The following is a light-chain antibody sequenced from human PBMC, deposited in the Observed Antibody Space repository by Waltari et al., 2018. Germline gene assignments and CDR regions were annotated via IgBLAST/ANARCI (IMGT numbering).Light chain of an antibody. CDR2: ATN. CDR1: SSTIRRNA. Sequence: QSELTQPPSASGTPGQRVTISWSGSSSTIRRNALNWYQQLPGTAPKLLIYATNQRPSGVPERFSGSKSGTSASLAISGLQSEDEADYYCAAWDDSLSGWVFGGGTKLTVL. J-gene: IGLJ3*02. V-gene: IGLV1-44*01. CDR3: AAWDDSLSGWV.